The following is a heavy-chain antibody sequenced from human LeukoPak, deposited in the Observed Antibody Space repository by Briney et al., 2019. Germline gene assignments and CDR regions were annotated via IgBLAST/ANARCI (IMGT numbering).Heavy chain of an antibody. V-gene: IGHV4-31*03. Sequence: SETLSLTCTVSGGSISSGGYYWSWIRQHPGKGLEWIGYIYYSGSTYYNPSLKSRVTISVDTSKNQFSLKLSSVTAADTAVYHCARGGGIVVVSPFDYWGQGTLVTVSS. D-gene: IGHD3-22*01. CDR3: ARGGGIVVVSPFDY. J-gene: IGHJ4*02. CDR1: GGSISSGGYY. CDR2: IYYSGST.